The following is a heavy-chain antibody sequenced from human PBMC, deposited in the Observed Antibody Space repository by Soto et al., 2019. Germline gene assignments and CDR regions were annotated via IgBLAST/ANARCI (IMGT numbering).Heavy chain of an antibody. J-gene: IGHJ6*02. CDR3: ATGLFVPDNYFYYGVDV. CDR2: IYYRGST. Sequence: QVQLQESGPGLVKPSETLSLACTVSGGSFGNYYWSWIRQPPGKGLEWIGYIYYRGSTNYNPSLSSRATISIDTSKHQLALRLSSVTAADSAVYYCATGLFVPDNYFYYGVDVWGHGTAVTISS. V-gene: IGHV4-59*01. D-gene: IGHD2-21*01. CDR1: GGSFGNYY.